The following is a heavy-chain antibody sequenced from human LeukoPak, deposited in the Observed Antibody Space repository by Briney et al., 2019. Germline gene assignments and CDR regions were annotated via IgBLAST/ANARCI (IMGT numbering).Heavy chain of an antibody. CDR2: ISAYNGNT. V-gene: IGHV1-18*01. D-gene: IGHD1-26*01. J-gene: IGHJ4*02. CDR3: ARDQIMGASKDFDY. Sequence: GASVKVSCKASGYTFTIYGISWVRQAPGQGLEWMGWISAYNGNTNYAQKLQGRVTMTTDTSTSTAYMELRSLRSDDTAVYYCARDQIMGASKDFDYWGQGTLVTVSS. CDR1: GYTFTIYG.